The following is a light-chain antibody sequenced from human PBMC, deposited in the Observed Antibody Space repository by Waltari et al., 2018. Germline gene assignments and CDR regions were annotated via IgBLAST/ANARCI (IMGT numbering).Light chain of an antibody. Sequence: SSELTQPPSLSVSPGQTASITCSGDNLGNKYVSWYQQKPGQSPVLVIYQDRKGPSGIPERFSGTNSENTASLPISGTQAMDEADYYCQAWDSSTVLFGGGTKLTVL. V-gene: IGLV3-1*01. CDR2: QDR. J-gene: IGLJ2*01. CDR1: NLGNKY. CDR3: QAWDSSTVL.